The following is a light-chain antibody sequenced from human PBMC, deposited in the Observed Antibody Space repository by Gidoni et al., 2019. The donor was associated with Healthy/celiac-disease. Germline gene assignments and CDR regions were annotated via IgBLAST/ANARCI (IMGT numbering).Light chain of an antibody. CDR1: QSVSSN. J-gene: IGKJ2*01. CDR2: GAS. Sequence: EIVMTHSPAPLSVSPGERATLSCRASQSVSSNLAWYQQKPGQAPRLLIYGASTRATGIPARFSGSGSGTEFTLTISSLQSEDFAVYYCQQYNNWPMYTFGQGTKLEIK. V-gene: IGKV3-15*01. CDR3: QQYNNWPMYT.